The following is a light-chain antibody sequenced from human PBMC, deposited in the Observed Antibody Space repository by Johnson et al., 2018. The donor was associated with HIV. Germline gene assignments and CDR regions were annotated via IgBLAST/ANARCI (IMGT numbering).Light chain of an antibody. CDR1: SSNIGNNY. CDR2: ENV. CDR3: GTWDSSLSANV. J-gene: IGLJ1*01. V-gene: IGLV1-51*02. Sequence: QSVLTQPPSVSAAPGQKVTISCSGSSSNIGNNYVSWYQQLPGTAPKLIVYENVKRPSGIPDRFSGSKSGTSATLGITGLQTGDEADYYCGTWDSSLSANVFGTGTKVTVL.